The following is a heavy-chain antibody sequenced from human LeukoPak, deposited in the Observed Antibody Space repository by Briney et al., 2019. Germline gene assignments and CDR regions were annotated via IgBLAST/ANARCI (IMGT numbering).Heavy chain of an antibody. CDR1: GGSISSYY. V-gene: IGHV4-4*07. D-gene: IGHD1-26*01. CDR2: IYTSGST. CDR3: ARVVLPRGSPLEAFDI. J-gene: IGHJ3*02. Sequence: SETLSLTCTVSGGSISSYYWSWIRQPAGKGLEWIGRIYTSGSTNYNPSLKSRVTMSVDTSKNQFSLELSSVTAADTAVYYCARVVLPRGSPLEAFDIWGQGTMVTVSS.